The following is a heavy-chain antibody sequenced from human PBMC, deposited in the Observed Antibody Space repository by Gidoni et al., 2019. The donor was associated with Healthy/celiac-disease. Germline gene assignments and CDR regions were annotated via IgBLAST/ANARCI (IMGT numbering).Heavy chain of an antibody. D-gene: IGHD4-17*01. CDR1: GFTFSSYA. J-gene: IGHJ4*02. Sequence: QVQLVESGGGVVQPGRSLRLSCAASGFTFSSYAMHWVRQAPGKWLEWVAVISYDGSNKYYADSVKGRFTISRDNSKNTLYLQMNSLRAEDTAVYYCARPAFSKHVNDYDFDYFDYWGQGTLVTVSS. CDR3: ARPAFSKHVNDYDFDYFDY. CDR2: ISYDGSNK. V-gene: IGHV3-30*04.